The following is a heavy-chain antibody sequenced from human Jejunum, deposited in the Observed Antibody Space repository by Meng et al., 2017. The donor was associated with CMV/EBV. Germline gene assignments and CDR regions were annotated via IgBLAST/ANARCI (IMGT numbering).Heavy chain of an antibody. CDR3: AKDIAYGSGRFDH. V-gene: IGHV3-23*01. D-gene: IGHD3-10*01. CDR2: ISGSGAGT. J-gene: IGHJ4*02. Sequence: EVQLXXXXXGLVXPXXXVRLXWVASGCSFSTYARSGVRQAPGKGLEWVSAISGSGAGTYYTDSVKGRFTISRDNSKNTLFLQMNSLRAEDTALYYCAKDIAYGSGRFDHWGQGILVTVSS. CDR1: GCSFSTYA.